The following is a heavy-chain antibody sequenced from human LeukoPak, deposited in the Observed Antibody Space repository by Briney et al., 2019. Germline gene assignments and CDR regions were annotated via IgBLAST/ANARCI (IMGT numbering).Heavy chain of an antibody. CDR2: INASGGNT. CDR3: AREGLGELSGAFDI. Sequence: ASVKVSCKASGYTFTSYYMHWVRQAPGQGLGWMGIINASGGNTRCAHKFQGRVTMTRDTSTSTVYMELSSLRSEDTAVYYRAREGLGELSGAFDIWGQGTLVTVSS. CDR1: GYTFTSYY. J-gene: IGHJ3*02. V-gene: IGHV1-46*01. D-gene: IGHD3-16*02.